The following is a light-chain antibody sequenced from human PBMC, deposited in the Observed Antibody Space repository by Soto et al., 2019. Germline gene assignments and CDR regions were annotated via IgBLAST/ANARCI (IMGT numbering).Light chain of an antibody. CDR3: TSYTSRETVL. V-gene: IGLV2-18*02. CDR2: EVK. J-gene: IGLJ2*01. Sequence: QSALTQPPSVSGSPGQSVTISCTGTSSDVGTYNRVSWYQQPPGTAPKLMIYEVKIRPSGVPDRFSGSKSGNTASLTISGLQAEDEADYYCTSYTSRETVLFGGGTKLTVL. CDR1: SSDVGTYNR.